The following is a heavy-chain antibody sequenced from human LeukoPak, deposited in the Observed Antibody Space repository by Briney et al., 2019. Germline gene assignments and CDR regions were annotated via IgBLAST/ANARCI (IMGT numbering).Heavy chain of an antibody. V-gene: IGHV3-66*01. CDR2: IYSGGST. D-gene: IGHD1-26*01. CDR1: SNHY. Sequence: SNHYLSCDRHAPGQGPQWVSVIYSGGSTYYADSVKGRFTISRDNSKNTLYLQMNSLRAEDTAVYYCAAGDPIVGAMVYWGQGTLVTVSS. J-gene: IGHJ4*02. CDR3: AAGDPIVGAMVY.